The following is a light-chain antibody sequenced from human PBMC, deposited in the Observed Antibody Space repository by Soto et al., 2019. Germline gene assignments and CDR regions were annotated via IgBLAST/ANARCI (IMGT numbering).Light chain of an antibody. CDR3: QQYGNSPWT. V-gene: IGKV3-20*01. J-gene: IGKJ1*01. Sequence: ELVMTQSPVTLSVSPGESATLSCRASQSIHTTLAWYKQKSGKPPRLVIYGAFNRATGTPDRVSGSGSGTDFSLTISRLEPEDFAVYYGQQYGNSPWTFGQGTKVDIK. CDR2: GAF. CDR1: QSIHTT.